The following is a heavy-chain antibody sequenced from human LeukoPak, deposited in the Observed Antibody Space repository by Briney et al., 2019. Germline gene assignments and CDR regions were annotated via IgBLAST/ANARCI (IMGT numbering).Heavy chain of an antibody. CDR3: ARDGWFGDYNWFDP. D-gene: IGHD3-10*01. CDR1: GFTFSSYS. J-gene: IGHJ5*02. CDR2: ISSASNTI. V-gene: IGHV3-48*01. Sequence: GESLRLSCAASGFTFSSYSMNWVSQAPGKGMEWVPYISSASNTIYYAYSVKGPFTSTRDNAKNSLYLQMNSLRAEDTAMYYCARDGWFGDYNWFDPWGQGTLVTVSS.